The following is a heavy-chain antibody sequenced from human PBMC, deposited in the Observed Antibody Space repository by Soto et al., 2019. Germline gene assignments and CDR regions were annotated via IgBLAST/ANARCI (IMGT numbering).Heavy chain of an antibody. CDR2: SRNKAKSYTT. CDR1: GFTFSDHY. CDR3: ASYLSSSWPFGGMDV. D-gene: IGHD6-13*01. V-gene: IGHV3-72*01. Sequence: EVQLVESGGGLVQPGGSLRLSCAASGFTFSDHYVDWVRQAPGKGLEWVGRSRNKAKSYTTEHAASVKGRFTVSRDNLKNSLYLQMNSLKTEDTAVYYCASYLSSSWPFGGMDVWGQGTTVTVSS. J-gene: IGHJ6*02.